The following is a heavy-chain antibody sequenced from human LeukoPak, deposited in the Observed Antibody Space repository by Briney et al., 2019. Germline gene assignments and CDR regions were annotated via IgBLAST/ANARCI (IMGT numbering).Heavy chain of an antibody. J-gene: IGHJ4*02. CDR3: AARDSSGYYYYY. Sequence: ASVKVSCKASGYTFTSNYMHWLRQAPGQGLEWMGVINPSGGSTIYAQKLQGRVTMTTDTSTSTAYMELRSLRSDDTAVYYCAARDSSGYYYYYWGQGTLVTVSS. V-gene: IGHV1-46*01. CDR2: INPSGGST. CDR1: GYTFTSNY. D-gene: IGHD3-22*01.